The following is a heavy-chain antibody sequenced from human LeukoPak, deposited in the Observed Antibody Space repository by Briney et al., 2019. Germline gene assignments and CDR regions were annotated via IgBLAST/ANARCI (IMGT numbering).Heavy chain of an antibody. CDR1: GFTVSSNY. D-gene: IGHD3-10*01. V-gene: IGHV3-53*01. J-gene: IGHJ3*02. Sequence: GGSLRLSCAASGFTVSSNYMSWVRQAPGKGLEWVSVIYSGGSTYYADSVKGRFTISRDNSKNTLYLQMNSLRAEDTAVYYCARPPLWFGEEGDAFDIWGQGTMVTVSS. CDR3: ARPPLWFGEEGDAFDI. CDR2: IYSGGST.